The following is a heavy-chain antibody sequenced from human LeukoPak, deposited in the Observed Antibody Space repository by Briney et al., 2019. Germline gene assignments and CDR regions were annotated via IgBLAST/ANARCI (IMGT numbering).Heavy chain of an antibody. CDR3: ARWARYCSSTSCYYPNWFDP. Sequence: SETLSLTCAVYGGSFSGYYWSWIRQPPGKGLKWIGEINHSGSTNYNPSLKSRVTISVDTSKNQFSLKLSSVTAADTAVYYCARWARYCSSTSCYYPNWFDPWGQGTLVTVSS. D-gene: IGHD2-2*01. V-gene: IGHV4-34*01. J-gene: IGHJ5*02. CDR2: INHSGST. CDR1: GGSFSGYY.